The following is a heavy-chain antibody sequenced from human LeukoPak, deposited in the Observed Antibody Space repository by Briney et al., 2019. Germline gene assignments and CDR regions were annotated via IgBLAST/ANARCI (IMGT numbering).Heavy chain of an antibody. D-gene: IGHD6-19*01. Sequence: GGSLRLSCAASGFTFSSYEMNWVRQAPGKGLEWVSYISSSGCTIYYADSVKGRFTISRDNAKNSLYLQMNSLRAEDTAVYYCARHSSGWYGGIDYWGQGTLVTVSS. CDR2: ISSSGCTI. CDR3: ARHSSGWYGGIDY. CDR1: GFTFSSYE. V-gene: IGHV3-48*03. J-gene: IGHJ4*02.